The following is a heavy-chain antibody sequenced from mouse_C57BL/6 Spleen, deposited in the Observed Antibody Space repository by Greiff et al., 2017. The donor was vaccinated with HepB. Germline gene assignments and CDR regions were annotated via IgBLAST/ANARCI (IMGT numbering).Heavy chain of an antibody. Sequence: EVNLVESGGDLVKPGGSLKLSCAASGFTFSSYGMSWVRQTPDKRLEWVATISSGGSYTYYPDSVKGRFTISRDNAKNTLYLQMSSLKSEDTAMYYCARRGRDAMDYWGEGTSVTVSS. J-gene: IGHJ4*01. CDR3: ARRGRDAMDY. CDR2: ISSGGSYT. V-gene: IGHV5-6*02. CDR1: GFTFSSYG.